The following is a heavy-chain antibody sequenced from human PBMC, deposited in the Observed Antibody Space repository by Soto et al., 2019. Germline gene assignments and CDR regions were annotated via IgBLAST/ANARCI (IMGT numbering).Heavy chain of an antibody. Sequence: QVQLVESGGGLVKPGESLRLSCAASGFTFSDYYMIWIRQAPGKGLEWVGYLSSSGTTIYYADSVKGRFTISRDNAQKSLYLQMDSLRAEDTAVYYCAXXXXXLVEVPAAKVGFEYWGQGTLVTVSA. CDR2: LSSSGTTI. D-gene: IGHD2-2*01. J-gene: IGHJ4*02. CDR1: GFTFSDYY. CDR3: AXXXXXLVEVPAAKVGFEY. V-gene: IGHV3-11*01.